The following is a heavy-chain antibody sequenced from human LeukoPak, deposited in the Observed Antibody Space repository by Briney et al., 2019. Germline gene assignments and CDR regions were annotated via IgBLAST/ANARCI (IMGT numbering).Heavy chain of an antibody. CDR3: ARGSSPPDH. V-gene: IGHV3-11*01. Sequence: EGSLRLSCAASGFTFSDYHMSWIRQAPGKGLEWVSDISGRGRSIYYADSVKGRFTISRDNAKNSLYLQMNSLRAEDTAVYYCARGSSPPDHWGQGTLVTVSS. CDR2: ISGRGRSI. J-gene: IGHJ4*02. CDR1: GFTFSDYH.